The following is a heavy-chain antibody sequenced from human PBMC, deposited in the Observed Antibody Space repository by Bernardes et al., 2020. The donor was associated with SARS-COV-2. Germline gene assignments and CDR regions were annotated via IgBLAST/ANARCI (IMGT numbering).Heavy chain of an antibody. J-gene: IGHJ4*02. Sequence: SETLSLTCTVSGGSITSSYWSWIRQAPGKGLEWIGYVYHIGSTRYNPSLKSRVTISRDTSNTQFSLKLRSVTAADTALYYCARDPGLFFTGSFDSWGQGTLVTVSS. CDR2: VYHIGST. CDR3: ARDPGLFFTGSFDS. V-gene: IGHV4-59*01. CDR1: GGSITSSY.